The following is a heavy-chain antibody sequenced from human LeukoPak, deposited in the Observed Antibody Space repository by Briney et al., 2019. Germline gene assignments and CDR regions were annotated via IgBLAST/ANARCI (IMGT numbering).Heavy chain of an antibody. CDR1: GFTFSSYW. J-gene: IGHJ2*01. V-gene: IGHV3-23*01. D-gene: IGHD1-26*01. CDR3: AKDRTVGASYWYFDL. Sequence: GGSLRLSCAASGFTFSSYWMHWARQAPGKGLEWVSGISSSGSGGDTYYADSVKDRFTISRDSSRNTLFLHMNTLRAEDTAIYYCAKDRTVGASYWYFDLWGRGTLVTVSS. CDR2: ISSSGSGGDT.